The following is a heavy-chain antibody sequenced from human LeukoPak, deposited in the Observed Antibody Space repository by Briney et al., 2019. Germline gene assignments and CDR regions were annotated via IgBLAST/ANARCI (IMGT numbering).Heavy chain of an antibody. CDR2: IKSKSDGGTI. Sequence: GGSLRLFCVGSGFTFSDAWMSWVRQAPGKGLEWVGRIKSKSDGGTIDYAAPVKGRFTISRDDSRNTLYLQMNSLKTEDTAVYYCTTRRQDGWWGQGTLVTVS. CDR1: GFTFSDAW. D-gene: IGHD2-15*01. CDR3: TTRRQDGW. V-gene: IGHV3-15*01. J-gene: IGHJ4*02.